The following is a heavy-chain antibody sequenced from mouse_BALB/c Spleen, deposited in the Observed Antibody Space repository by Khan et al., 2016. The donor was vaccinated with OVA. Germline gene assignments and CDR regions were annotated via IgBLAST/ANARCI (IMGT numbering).Heavy chain of an antibody. D-gene: IGHD2-1*01. V-gene: IGHV14-1*02. J-gene: IGHJ3*01. CDR1: GFNIKDYY. CDR3: AGSPGGCNYWFAY. Sequence: VQLQQSGAELVRPGASVKLSCKASGFNIKDYYMHWVKQRPEQGLEWIGWIDPENGNTIYDPKFQGKASITADTSSNTAYLQLSSLTSEDTAVYYCAGSPGGCNYWFAYWGQGTLVTVSA. CDR2: IDPENGNT.